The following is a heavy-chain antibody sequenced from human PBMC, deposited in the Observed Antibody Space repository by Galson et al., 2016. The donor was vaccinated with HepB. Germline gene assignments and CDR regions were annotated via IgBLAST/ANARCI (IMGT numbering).Heavy chain of an antibody. CDR2: IKQDGSEK. CDR3: ARAYYYGSGSQPYYFDY. CDR1: GFTFSTYW. Sequence: LRLSCAASGFTFSTYWMSWVRQAPGKGLEWVANIKQDGSEKDYVDSVKGRFTISRDNAKNSLYLQMNSLRAEDTAVYYCARAYYYGSGSQPYYFDYWGQGTLVTVSS. J-gene: IGHJ4*02. V-gene: IGHV3-7*03. D-gene: IGHD3-10*01.